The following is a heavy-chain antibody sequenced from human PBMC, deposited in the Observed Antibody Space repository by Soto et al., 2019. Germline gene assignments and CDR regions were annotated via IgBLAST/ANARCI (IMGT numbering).Heavy chain of an antibody. CDR3: ARHGHSGYDGYYYYGMDV. V-gene: IGHV5-51*01. Sequence: GEALKISGKGSRYSVTSYWIGLVRPMPGKSLEWMGIIYPGDSDTRYSPSFQGQVTISADKSISTAYLQWSSLKASDTAMYYCARHGHSGYDGYYYYGMDVWGQGTTVTVSS. CDR2: IYPGDSDT. D-gene: IGHD5-12*01. CDR1: RYSVTSYW. J-gene: IGHJ6*02.